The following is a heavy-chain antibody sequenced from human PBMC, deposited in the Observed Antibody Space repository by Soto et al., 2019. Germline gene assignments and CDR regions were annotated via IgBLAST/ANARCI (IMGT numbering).Heavy chain of an antibody. CDR2: ISYDGSNK. V-gene: IGHV3-30*18. CDR1: GFTFSSYG. D-gene: IGHD2-15*01. J-gene: IGHJ4*02. Sequence: GGSLRLSCAASGFTFSSYGMHWVRQAPGKGLEWVAVISYDGSNKYYADSVKGRFTISRDNSKNTLYLQMNSLRAEDTAVYYCAKPLTVVTEYYFDYWGQGTLVTVSS. CDR3: AKPLTVVTEYYFDY.